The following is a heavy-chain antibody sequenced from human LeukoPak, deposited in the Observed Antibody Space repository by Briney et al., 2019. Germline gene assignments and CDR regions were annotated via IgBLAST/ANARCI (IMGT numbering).Heavy chain of an antibody. CDR1: GGSISSYY. Sequence: SETLSLTCTVSGGSISSYYWSWIRQPPGKGLEWIGYIYYSGSTNYNPSLKSRVTISVDTSKNQFSLKLSSVTAADTAVYYCARSGGYSYGYYYGMDVWGKRTTVTVSS. CDR2: IYYSGST. V-gene: IGHV4-59*01. CDR3: ARSGGYSYGYYYGMDV. J-gene: IGHJ6*04. D-gene: IGHD5-18*01.